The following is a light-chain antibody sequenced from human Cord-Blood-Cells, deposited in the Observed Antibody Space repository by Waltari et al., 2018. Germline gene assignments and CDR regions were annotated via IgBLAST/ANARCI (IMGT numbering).Light chain of an antibody. Sequence: QSALTQPASVSGSPGQPITISCTGTSSDVGGYNYVSWYQQHPGKAPKLMIYEVSNRPSGVSNRVSGSKSGNTASLTISGLQAEDEADYYCSSYTSSSTLVFGGGTKLTVL. J-gene: IGLJ3*02. CDR3: SSYTSSSTLV. CDR1: SSDVGGYNY. CDR2: EVS. V-gene: IGLV2-14*01.